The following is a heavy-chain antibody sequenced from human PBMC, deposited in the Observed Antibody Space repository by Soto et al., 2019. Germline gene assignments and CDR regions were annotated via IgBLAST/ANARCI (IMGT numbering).Heavy chain of an antibody. D-gene: IGHD6-13*01. Sequence: QVQLVQSGAEVKKPGASVKVSCKASGYTFTNYAFSWVRQAPGQGLEWMGWTSAYNGNTNYPQKLQGRVTMTTDTSPSTAYMYLRSPRSDDTAVYYCARHLAAAGPFDCWGQGALITVSS. CDR3: ARHLAAAGPFDC. J-gene: IGHJ4*02. CDR1: GYTFTNYA. CDR2: TSAYNGNT. V-gene: IGHV1-18*01.